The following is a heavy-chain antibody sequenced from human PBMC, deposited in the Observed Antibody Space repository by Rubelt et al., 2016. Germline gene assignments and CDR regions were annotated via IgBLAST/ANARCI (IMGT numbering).Heavy chain of an antibody. V-gene: IGHV3-30*14. CDR1: GFTFTSYA. CDR2: ISSDGRNK. CDR3: ARVMAA. D-gene: IGHD6-6*01. Sequence: QVQLVESGGGVVQPGRSLRLSCAASGFTFTSYAMHWVRQAPGKGLEWVAVISSDGRNKYYADSVKGGFTMARDNSKNSLYLQMNNLGGDDTAVFYWARVMAAWGQGTLVTVSS. J-gene: IGHJ4*02.